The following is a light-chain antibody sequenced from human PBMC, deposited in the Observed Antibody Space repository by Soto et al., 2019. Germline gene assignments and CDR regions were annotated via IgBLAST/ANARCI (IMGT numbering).Light chain of an antibody. Sequence: QPVLTQPPSVSGAPGQRVTISCTGSSSNIGAGYDVHWYQHLPGTAPKLLIYGNSNRPSGVPDRFSGSKSDTSASLAITGLQAEDEADYYCQSYDGSLTGVFGTGTKVTVL. CDR3: QSYDGSLTGV. CDR1: SSNIGAGYD. J-gene: IGLJ1*01. V-gene: IGLV1-40*01. CDR2: GNS.